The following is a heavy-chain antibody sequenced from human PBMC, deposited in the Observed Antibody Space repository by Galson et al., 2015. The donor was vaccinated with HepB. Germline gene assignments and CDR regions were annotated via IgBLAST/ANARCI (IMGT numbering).Heavy chain of an antibody. CDR2: ISYDGSNK. V-gene: IGHV3-30-3*01. J-gene: IGHJ1*01. D-gene: IGHD6-13*01. Sequence: SLRLSCAASGFTFSSYAMHWVRQAPGKGLEWVAVISYDGSNKYYADSVKGRFTISRDNSKNTLYLQMNSLRAEDTAVYYCARDRKQQLINAEYFQHWGQGTLVTVSS. CDR3: ARDRKQQLINAEYFQH. CDR1: GFTFSSYA.